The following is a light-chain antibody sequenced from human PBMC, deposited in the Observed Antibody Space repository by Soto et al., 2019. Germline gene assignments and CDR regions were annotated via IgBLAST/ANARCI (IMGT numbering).Light chain of an antibody. Sequence: EIGMTQSPATLSVSPGERATRACRASQSVYDNLAWYQQKPGQAPRLLIYGASTRATGIPARFSGSGSGTEFTLTISSLQSEDFAVYYCQQYNNWLRTFGQGTKVEIK. CDR2: GAS. CDR1: QSVYDN. CDR3: QQYNNWLRT. J-gene: IGKJ1*01. V-gene: IGKV3-15*01.